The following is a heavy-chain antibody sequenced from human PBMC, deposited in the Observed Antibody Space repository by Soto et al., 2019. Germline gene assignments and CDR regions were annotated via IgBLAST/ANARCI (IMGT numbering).Heavy chain of an antibody. J-gene: IGHJ5*02. D-gene: IGHD3-3*01. CDR2: ISSSSSYI. CDR3: ARDFWSGYTYWFDP. CDR1: GFTFSSYS. Sequence: PGGSLRLSCAASGFTFSSYSMNWVRQAPGKGLEWVSSISSSSSYIYYADSVKGRFTISRDNAKNSLYLQMNSLRAEDTAVYYCARDFWSGYTYWFDPWGQGTLVTVSS. V-gene: IGHV3-21*01.